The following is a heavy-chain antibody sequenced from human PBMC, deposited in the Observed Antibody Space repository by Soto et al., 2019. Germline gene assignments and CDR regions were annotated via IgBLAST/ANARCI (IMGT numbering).Heavy chain of an antibody. CDR3: TRGYIVVVVAATPPAFDY. V-gene: IGHV3-49*03. Sequence: GGSLRLSCTASGFTFGDYAMSWFRQAPGKGLEWVGFIRSKAYGGTTEYAASVKGRFTISRDDSKSIAYLQMNSLKTEDTAVYYCTRGYIVVVVAATPPAFDYWGQGTLVTVSS. D-gene: IGHD2-15*01. CDR2: IRSKAYGGTT. J-gene: IGHJ4*02. CDR1: GFTFGDYA.